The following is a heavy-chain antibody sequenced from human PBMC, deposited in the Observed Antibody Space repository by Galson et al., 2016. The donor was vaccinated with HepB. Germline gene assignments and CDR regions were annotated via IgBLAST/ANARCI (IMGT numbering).Heavy chain of an antibody. Sequence: SLRLSCAASQFTFSSYAMHWVRQAPGKGLESLAVISGEGNSKYYADSVRGRFSISRDNSKNTLYLQMNSLTADDTSIYYCVRDRGGGYNHLDYWGQGTLVTVSS. D-gene: IGHD3-10*01. CDR2: ISGEGNSK. CDR1: QFTFSSYA. CDR3: VRDRGGGYNHLDY. J-gene: IGHJ4*02. V-gene: IGHV3-30-3*01.